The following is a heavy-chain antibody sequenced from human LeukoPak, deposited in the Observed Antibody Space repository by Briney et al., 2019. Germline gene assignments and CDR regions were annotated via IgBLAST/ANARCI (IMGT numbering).Heavy chain of an antibody. CDR2: IYSGGST. D-gene: IGHD3-9*01. V-gene: IGHV3-66*01. Sequence: SGGSLRLSCAASGFSFNTYSMNWVRQAPGKGLEWVSVIYSGGSTYYADSVKGRFTISRDNSKNTLYLQMNSLRAEDTAVYYCARASREYDILTGYSRPYYFDYWGQGTLVTVSS. J-gene: IGHJ4*02. CDR3: ARASREYDILTGYSRPYYFDY. CDR1: GFSFNTYS.